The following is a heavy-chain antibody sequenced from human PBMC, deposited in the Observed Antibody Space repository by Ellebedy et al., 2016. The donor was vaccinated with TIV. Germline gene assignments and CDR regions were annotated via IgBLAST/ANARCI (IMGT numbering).Heavy chain of an antibody. Sequence: MPSETLSLTCTVSGGSISSGGYYWSWIRQHPGKGLEWIGYIYYSGSTYYNPSLKSRVTISVDTSKNQFSLKLSSVTAADTAVYYCARFLSAGIPSNWFDPWGQGTLVTVSS. J-gene: IGHJ5*02. D-gene: IGHD6-19*01. CDR2: IYYSGST. CDR3: ARFLSAGIPSNWFDP. CDR1: GGSISSGGYY. V-gene: IGHV4-31*03.